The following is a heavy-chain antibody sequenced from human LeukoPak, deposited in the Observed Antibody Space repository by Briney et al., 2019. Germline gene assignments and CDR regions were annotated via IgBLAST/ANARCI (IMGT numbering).Heavy chain of an antibody. Sequence: TSETPSLTCTVSGGSISSGDYYWSWIRQPPGKGLEWIGYIYYSGSTYYNPSLKSRVTISVDTSKNQFSLKLSSVTAADTAVYYCAREIVGDAFDIWGQGTMVTVSS. J-gene: IGHJ3*02. V-gene: IGHV4-30-4*08. CDR2: IYYSGST. CDR3: AREIVGDAFDI. D-gene: IGHD1-26*01. CDR1: GGSISSGDYY.